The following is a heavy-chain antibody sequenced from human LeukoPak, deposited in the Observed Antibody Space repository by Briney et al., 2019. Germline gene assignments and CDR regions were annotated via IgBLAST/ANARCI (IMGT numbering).Heavy chain of an antibody. D-gene: IGHD6-19*01. CDR1: GFTFSDHY. CDR3: ARVALYSSGWSPKDY. J-gene: IGHJ4*02. V-gene: IGHV3-11*01. Sequence: PGGSLRLSCAASGFTFSDHYMSWIRQAPGKGLEWVSYISSSGSTIYYADSVKGRFTISRDNAKNSLYLQMNSLRAEDTAVYYCARVALYSSGWSPKDYWGQGTLVTVSS. CDR2: ISSSGSTI.